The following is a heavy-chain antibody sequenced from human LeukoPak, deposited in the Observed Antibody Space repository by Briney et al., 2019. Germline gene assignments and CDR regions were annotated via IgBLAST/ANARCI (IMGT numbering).Heavy chain of an antibody. Sequence: GGSLRLSCAATGFTFSNEAMHWVRQAPGKGLEWVAFIQYDGSNKYDADSVKGRFTISRDNSKNMLFLQMNSLRVEDTAVYYCAKEDGSFDVWGQGTMVTVSS. D-gene: IGHD3-10*01. V-gene: IGHV3-30*02. CDR2: IQYDGSNK. J-gene: IGHJ3*01. CDR3: AKEDGSFDV. CDR1: GFTFSNEA.